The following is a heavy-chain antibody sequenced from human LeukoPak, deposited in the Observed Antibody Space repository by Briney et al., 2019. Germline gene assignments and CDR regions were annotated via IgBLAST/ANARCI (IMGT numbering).Heavy chain of an antibody. CDR1: GGSISSGGYY. CDR3: ARGYCSSTSCYVYFLGGNWYFDL. J-gene: IGHJ2*01. Sequence: SETLSLTCTVSGGSISSGGYYWSWIRQPPGKGLEWIGYIYHSGSTYYNPSLKSRVTISVDRSKNQFSLKLSSVTAADTAVYYCARGYCSSTSCYVYFLGGNWYFDLWGRGTLVTVSS. D-gene: IGHD2-2*01. V-gene: IGHV4-30-2*01. CDR2: IYHSGST.